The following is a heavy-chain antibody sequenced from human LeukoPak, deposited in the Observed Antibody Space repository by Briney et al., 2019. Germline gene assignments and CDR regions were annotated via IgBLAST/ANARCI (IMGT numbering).Heavy chain of an antibody. CDR3: AEVDRMIVVVPPGY. CDR1: GFTFSSYA. V-gene: IGHV3-23*01. D-gene: IGHD3-22*01. J-gene: IGHJ4*02. CDR2: ISGSGGNT. Sequence: GGSLRLSCAASGFTFSSYAMSWVRQAPGKGLEWVSGISGSGGNTYYADSVKGRFTISRDNSKNTLYLQMNSLRAEDTAVYYCAEVDRMIVVVPPGYWGQGTLVTVSS.